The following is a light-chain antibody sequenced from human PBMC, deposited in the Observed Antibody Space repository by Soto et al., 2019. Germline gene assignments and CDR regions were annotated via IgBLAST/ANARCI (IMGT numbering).Light chain of an antibody. CDR2: GAS. Sequence: EIGMTQSPATLSVSPGERATLSCRARQSVSSDLAWYQQKPGQAPRLLIYGASTRATAIPARFSGSGSGTEFTLTISSLQPEDFAVYYCQQYSYWGTIGQGTKGEIK. J-gene: IGKJ1*01. V-gene: IGKV3-15*01. CDR1: QSVSSD. CDR3: QQYSYWGT.